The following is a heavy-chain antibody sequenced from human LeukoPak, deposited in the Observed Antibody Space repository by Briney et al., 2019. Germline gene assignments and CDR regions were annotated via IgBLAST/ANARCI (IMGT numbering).Heavy chain of an antibody. V-gene: IGHV5-51*01. Sequence: GESLKISCKGSGYNFTSYWIAWVRQMPGKGLEWMGIIYPGDSDTRYSPSFQGQVTISADKSLSTAYLQWSSLKASDTAMYYCSTHSRYSRPYYYYYMDVWGKGTTVTVSS. J-gene: IGHJ6*03. CDR2: IYPGDSDT. D-gene: IGHD6-13*01. CDR1: GYNFTSYW. CDR3: STHSRYSRPYYYYYMDV.